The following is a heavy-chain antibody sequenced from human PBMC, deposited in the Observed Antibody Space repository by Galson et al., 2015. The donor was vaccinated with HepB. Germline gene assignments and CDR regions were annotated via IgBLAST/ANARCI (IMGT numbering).Heavy chain of an antibody. CDR1: GFTFSSYS. Sequence: SLRLSCAASGFTFSSYSMNWVRQAPGKGLEWVAVISYDGSNKYYADSVKGRFTISRDNSKNTLYLQMNSLKAEDTAVYYCAKEKNWGLPDWVDAFDIWGQGTMVTVSS. J-gene: IGHJ3*02. D-gene: IGHD7-27*01. CDR2: ISYDGSNK. CDR3: AKEKNWGLPDWVDAFDI. V-gene: IGHV3-30*18.